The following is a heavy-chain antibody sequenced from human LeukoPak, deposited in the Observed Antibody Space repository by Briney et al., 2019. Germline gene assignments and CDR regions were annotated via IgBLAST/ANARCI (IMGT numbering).Heavy chain of an antibody. V-gene: IGHV5-51*01. D-gene: IGHD6-13*01. Sequence: HGESLKISCKGSGYTFTTYWIGWVRQMPGKGLEWMGIIYPGDSTTRYSPSFQGQVTISADKSFSTAYLQWSGLKASDTAMYYCARHLYSSSWYVRAGAFDIWGQGTMATVSS. CDR1: GYTFTTYW. CDR2: IYPGDSTT. J-gene: IGHJ3*02. CDR3: ARHLYSSSWYVRAGAFDI.